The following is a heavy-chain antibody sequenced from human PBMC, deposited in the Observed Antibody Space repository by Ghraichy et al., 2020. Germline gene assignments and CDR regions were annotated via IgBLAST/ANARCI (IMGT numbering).Heavy chain of an antibody. CDR1: GFTFSSYA. V-gene: IGHV3-30*04. Sequence: GESLNISCAASGFTFSSYAMHWVRQAPGKGLEWVAVISYDGSNKYYADSVKGRFTISRDNSKNTLYLQMNSLRAEDTAVYYCARDQIEASDPLRYFDWFHYYYSGMDVWGQGTTVTVSS. D-gene: IGHD3-9*01. CDR3: ARDQIEASDPLRYFDWFHYYYSGMDV. J-gene: IGHJ6*02. CDR2: ISYDGSNK.